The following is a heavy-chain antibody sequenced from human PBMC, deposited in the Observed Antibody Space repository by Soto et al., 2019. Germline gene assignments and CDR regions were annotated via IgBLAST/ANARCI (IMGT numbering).Heavy chain of an antibody. J-gene: IGHJ4*02. CDR2: ISYDGSNK. CDR3: ARDPGVQLERLDY. D-gene: IGHD1-1*01. CDR1: GFTFSSYA. Sequence: GGSLRLSCAASGFTFSSYAMHWVRQAPGKGLEWVAVISYDGSNKYYADSVKGRFTISRDNSKNTLYLQMNSLRAEDTAVYYCARDPGVQLERLDYWGQGTLVTVSS. V-gene: IGHV3-30-3*01.